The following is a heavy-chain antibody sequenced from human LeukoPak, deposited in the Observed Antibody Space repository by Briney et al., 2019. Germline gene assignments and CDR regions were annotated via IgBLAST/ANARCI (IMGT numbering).Heavy chain of an antibody. CDR1: GGTFSSYA. CDR3: ARGQPSIVPPAIPPVMVFDAFDI. J-gene: IGHJ3*02. D-gene: IGHD2-2*02. Sequence: SVKVSCKASGGTFSSYAISWVRQAPGQGLEWMGGIIPIFGTANYAQKFQGRVTITTDESTSTAYMELSSLRSEDTAVYYCARGQPSIVPPAIPPVMVFDAFDIWGKGKMVTVSS. V-gene: IGHV1-69*05. CDR2: IIPIFGTA.